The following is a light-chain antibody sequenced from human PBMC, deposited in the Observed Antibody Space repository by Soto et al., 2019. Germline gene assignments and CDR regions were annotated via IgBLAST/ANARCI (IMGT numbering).Light chain of an antibody. J-gene: IGLJ1*01. CDR1: SSDVGGYNY. CDR3: CSYEGTYTSFV. Sequence: QSALTQPPSASGSPGQSVTISCTGTSSDVGGYNYVSWYQQQPGKAPKLLFYDVTIRTSGVSARFSGSKSGNTASLTISGLQAEDDADYFCCSYEGTYTSFVFGTGTKLTVL. CDR2: DVT. V-gene: IGLV2-11*01.